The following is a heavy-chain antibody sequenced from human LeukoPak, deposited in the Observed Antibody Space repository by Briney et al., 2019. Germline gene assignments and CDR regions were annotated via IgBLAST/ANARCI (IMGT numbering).Heavy chain of an antibody. CDR1: GLSVSTNY. Sequence: GGSLRLSCAASGLSVSTNYMSWVRQAPGKGLEWVSFIYSDGRTDYADSVKGRFTISRDNSKNTLYLQMNSLRVEDTAVYYCARSGLSRFGFWGQGTLVTVSS. CDR2: IYSDGRT. J-gene: IGHJ4*02. V-gene: IGHV3-53*01. D-gene: IGHD2/OR15-2a*01. CDR3: ARSGLSRFGF.